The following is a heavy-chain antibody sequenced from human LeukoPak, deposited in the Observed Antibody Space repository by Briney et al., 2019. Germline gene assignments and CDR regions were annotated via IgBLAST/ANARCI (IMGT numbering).Heavy chain of an antibody. D-gene: IGHD3-22*01. J-gene: IGHJ4*02. CDR2: ISGSGGST. CDR1: GFTFSSYA. V-gene: IGHV3-23*01. CDR3: AREGKNYYDSSGCVY. Sequence: GGSLRLSCAASGFTFSSYAMSWVRQAPGKGLEWVSAISGSGGSTYYADSVKGRFTISRDNSKNTLYLQMNSLRAEDTAVYYCAREGKNYYDSSGCVYWGQGTLVTVSS.